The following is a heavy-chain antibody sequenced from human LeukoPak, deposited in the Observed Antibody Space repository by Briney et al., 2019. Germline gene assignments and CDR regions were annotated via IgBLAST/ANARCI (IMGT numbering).Heavy chain of an antibody. D-gene: IGHD6-19*01. CDR3: ARDLLGSGDF. V-gene: IGHV3-7*05. CDR2: LKPDGSEA. J-gene: IGHJ4*02. Sequence: GGSLRLSCVASGFTFSNYWMSWVRQAPGKGLEWVACLKPDGSEAYYVDSVKGRFAVFRDNAKNSVYLQMNSLRDEDTALYYCARDLLGSGDFWGRGTLVTVSS. CDR1: GFTFSNYW.